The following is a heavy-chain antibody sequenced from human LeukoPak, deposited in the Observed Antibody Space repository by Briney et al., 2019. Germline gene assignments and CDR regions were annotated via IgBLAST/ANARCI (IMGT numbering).Heavy chain of an antibody. CDR1: GFTFSSYA. Sequence: PGGSLRLSCAASGFTFSSYAMHWVRQAPGKGLEWVAVISYDGSNKYYADSVKGRFTISRDNSKNTLYLQMNSLRAEDTAVYYCARLRRGDYVDYWGQGTLVTVSS. CDR3: ARLRRGDYVDY. V-gene: IGHV3-30*14. J-gene: IGHJ4*02. CDR2: ISYDGSNK.